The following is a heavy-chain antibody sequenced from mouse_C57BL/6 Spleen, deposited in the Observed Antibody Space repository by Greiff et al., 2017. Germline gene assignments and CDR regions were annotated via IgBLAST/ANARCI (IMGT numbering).Heavy chain of an antibody. V-gene: IGHV3-6*01. CDR1: GYSITSGYY. CDR3: ARDLPY. J-gene: IGHJ3*01. CDR2: ISYDGSN. Sequence: EVQRVESGPGLVKPSQSLSLTCSVTGYSITSGYYWNWIRQFPGNKLEWMGYISYDGSNNYNPSLKNRISITRDTSKNQFFLKLNSVTTEDTATYYCARDLPYWGQGTLVTVSA.